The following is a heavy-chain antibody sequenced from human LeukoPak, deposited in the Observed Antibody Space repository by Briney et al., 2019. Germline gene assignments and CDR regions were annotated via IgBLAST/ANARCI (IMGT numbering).Heavy chain of an antibody. CDR3: AKDGGVGAFDI. J-gene: IGHJ3*02. V-gene: IGHV3-30*18. D-gene: IGHD3-16*01. CDR2: ISYDGSNK. Sequence: GGSLRLSCAASGFTFSSYGMHWVRQAPGKGLDGVAVISYDGSNKYYADSVKGRFTISRDNSKNTLYLQMNSLRAEDTAVYYCAKDGGVGAFDIWGQGTMVTVSS. CDR1: GFTFSSYG.